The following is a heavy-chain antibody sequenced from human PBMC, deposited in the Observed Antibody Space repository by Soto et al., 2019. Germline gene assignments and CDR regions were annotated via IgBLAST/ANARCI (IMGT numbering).Heavy chain of an antibody. CDR3: ARCFNPYSSGWYQGAFDI. D-gene: IGHD6-19*01. CDR2: IYPGDSDT. J-gene: IGHJ3*02. Sequence: GESLKISCKGSGYSFTSYWIGWVRQMPGKGLEWMGIIYPGDSDTRYSPSFQGQVTISADKSISTPYLQWSSLKASDTAMYYCARCFNPYSSGWYQGAFDIWGQGTMVTVSS. V-gene: IGHV5-51*01. CDR1: GYSFTSYW.